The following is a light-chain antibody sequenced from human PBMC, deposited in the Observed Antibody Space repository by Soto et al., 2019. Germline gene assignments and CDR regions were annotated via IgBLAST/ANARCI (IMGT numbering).Light chain of an antibody. CDR3: QEWDSTLDQWT. J-gene: IGLJ2*01. CDR2: DDR. Sequence: SSELTQPPSVSVAPGQTATITCGGSNIGSKSVHWYQQRPGQAPVLVVYDDRDRPSGIPDRFSGSNSGNTATLTISRVEVGDEAEYHCQEWDSTLDQWTFGGGTKLTVL. V-gene: IGLV3-21*02. CDR1: NIGSKS.